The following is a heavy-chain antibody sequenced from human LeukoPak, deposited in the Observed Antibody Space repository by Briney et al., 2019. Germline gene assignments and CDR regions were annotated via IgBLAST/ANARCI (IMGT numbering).Heavy chain of an antibody. V-gene: IGHV3-30*02. D-gene: IGHD3-3*01. J-gene: IGHJ6*03. Sequence: GGSLRLSCAASGFTFSSYGMHWVRQAPGKGLEWVTFIRFDGSYKYYADSVKGRFTISRDNSKNTLYLQMNSLRAEDTAVYYCAKDGEIPYYDFWSGYYSPTSHYMDVWGKGTTVTVSS. CDR3: AKDGEIPYYDFWSGYYSPTSHYMDV. CDR2: IRFDGSYK. CDR1: GFTFSSYG.